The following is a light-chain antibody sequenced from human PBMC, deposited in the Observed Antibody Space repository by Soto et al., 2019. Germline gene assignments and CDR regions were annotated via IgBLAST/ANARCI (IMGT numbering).Light chain of an antibody. Sequence: EIVLTQSPGSLSLSPGEGATLSCRASQSVSSSFFAWYQQKPGQAPSLLIYGASRRATGVPDRFSGSGSGTDFTLSISTPDPEDFAVYYCQQYESSVTFGQGTKEEIK. V-gene: IGKV3-20*01. CDR1: QSVSSSF. CDR3: QQYESSVT. CDR2: GAS. J-gene: IGKJ1*01.